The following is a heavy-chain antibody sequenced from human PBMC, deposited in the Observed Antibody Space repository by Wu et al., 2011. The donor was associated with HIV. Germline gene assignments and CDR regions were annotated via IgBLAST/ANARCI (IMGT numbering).Heavy chain of an antibody. D-gene: IGHD2-2*01. CDR1: GGTFSNYA. V-gene: IGHV1-69*14. CDR3: ARSGGPVIVVVPTADQPVPGHYYYMDVV. CDR2: IIPIFGTP. Sequence: QVQLVQSGAEVKKPGSSVKVSCKASGGTFSNYAFSWVRQAPGQGLEWMGGIIPIFGTPNHAQRFQGRVTITADKSTSTAYMELSSLRSEDTAVYYCARSGGPVIVVVPTADQPVPGHYYYMDVVGDKRDHGHR. J-gene: IGHJ6*03.